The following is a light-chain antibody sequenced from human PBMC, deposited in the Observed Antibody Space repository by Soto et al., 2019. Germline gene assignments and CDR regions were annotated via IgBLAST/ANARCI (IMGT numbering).Light chain of an antibody. J-gene: IGLJ3*02. V-gene: IGLV2-23*01. CDR1: SSDVGSSNL. Sequence: QSALTQPASVSGSPGQSITISCTGTSSDVGSSNLVSWYQQHPGKAPKLMIYEGSKRTSGVSDRFSGSKTGNTASLTISGLQAEDEGDYYCCSYAGSSTWVFGGGTKLTVL. CDR2: EGS. CDR3: CSYAGSSTWV.